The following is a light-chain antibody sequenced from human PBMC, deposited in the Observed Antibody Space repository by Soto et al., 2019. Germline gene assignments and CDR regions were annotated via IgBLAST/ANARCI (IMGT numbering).Light chain of an antibody. J-gene: IGLJ2*01. CDR3: AAWDDSLNGHVV. V-gene: IGLV1-44*01. CDR2: NDN. Sequence: QSVLTQPPSASGTPGQRVTISCSGSSSNIGSNTVNWYQQITGTAPKLLIYNDNQRPSGVPDRFSGSKSGTSGSLAISGLQSEDEGDYYCAAWDDSLNGHVVLGGGTKLTVL. CDR1: SSNIGSNT.